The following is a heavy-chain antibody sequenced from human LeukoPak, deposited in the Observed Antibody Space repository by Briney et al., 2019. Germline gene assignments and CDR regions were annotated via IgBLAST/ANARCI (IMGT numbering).Heavy chain of an antibody. D-gene: IGHD1-26*01. V-gene: IGHV1-2*02. J-gene: IGHJ5*02. CDR3: ARGPPLVGATISDRRKYNWFDP. Sequence: ASVKVSCKASGYTFTGYYMHWVRQAPGQGLEWMGWINPNSGGTNYAQKFQGRVTMTRDTSISTAYMELSRLRSDDTAVYYCARGPPLVGATISDRRKYNWFDPWGQGTLVTVSS. CDR2: INPNSGGT. CDR1: GYTFTGYY.